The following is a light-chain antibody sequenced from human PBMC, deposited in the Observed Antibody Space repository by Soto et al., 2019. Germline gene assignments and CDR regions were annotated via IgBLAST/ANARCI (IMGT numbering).Light chain of an antibody. Sequence: EIVLTQSPGPLSLSPGERATLSCRASQSVGTYLAWYQQKPGRAPRLLIYDASKRATGIPARFSGSGSGTDFTLTISTLESEDFAVYYCLQRSNWPYTFGQGTKLDMK. CDR2: DAS. CDR1: QSVGTY. J-gene: IGKJ2*01. V-gene: IGKV3-11*01. CDR3: LQRSNWPYT.